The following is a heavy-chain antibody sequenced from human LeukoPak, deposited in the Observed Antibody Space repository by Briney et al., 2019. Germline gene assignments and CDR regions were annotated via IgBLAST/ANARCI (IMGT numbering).Heavy chain of an antibody. Sequence: ASVKVSCKASGGTLSSYAISWVRQAPGQGLEWMGGIIPIFGTANYAQKFQGRVTITADESTSTAYMELSSLRSEDTAVYYCARANTVVTHFDYWGQGTLVTVSS. CDR3: ARANTVVTHFDY. CDR1: GGTLSSYA. V-gene: IGHV1-69*01. J-gene: IGHJ4*02. CDR2: IIPIFGTA. D-gene: IGHD4-23*01.